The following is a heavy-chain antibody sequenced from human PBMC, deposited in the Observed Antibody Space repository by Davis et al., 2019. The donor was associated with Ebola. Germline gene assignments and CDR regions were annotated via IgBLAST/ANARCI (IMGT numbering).Heavy chain of an antibody. CDR1: GASINNYY. D-gene: IGHD2-8*02. V-gene: IGHV4-59*08. CDR2: VHYTGFT. Sequence: PGGSLRLSCTVSGASINNYYWSWIRQTPGKAPEWIACVHYTGFTAYNPSLKSRVTISVDTSKSQFSLKLTSVTAADTAIYYCARHIGTSWYWAFDIWGQGAMVTVSS. J-gene: IGHJ3*02. CDR3: ARHIGTSWYWAFDI.